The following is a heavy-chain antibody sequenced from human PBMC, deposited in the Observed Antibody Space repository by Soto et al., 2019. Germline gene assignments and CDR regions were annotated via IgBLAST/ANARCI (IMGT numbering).Heavy chain of an antibody. CDR1: GFTFSSYS. Sequence: EVQLVESGGGWVQPGGSLRLSCAASGFTFSSYSMNWVRQAPGKGLEWVSYISSSSSNIYYADSVKGRFTISRDNAKNSLYLQMNSLRAEDTAVYYCARGAYYYDSSGLSYWGQGTLVTVSS. V-gene: IGHV3-48*01. CDR3: ARGAYYYDSSGLSY. J-gene: IGHJ4*02. D-gene: IGHD3-22*01. CDR2: ISSSSSNI.